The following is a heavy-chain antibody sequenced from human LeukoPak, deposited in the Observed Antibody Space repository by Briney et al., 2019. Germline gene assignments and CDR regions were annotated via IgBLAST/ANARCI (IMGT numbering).Heavy chain of an antibody. V-gene: IGHV3-30*18. J-gene: IGHJ4*02. CDR2: ISSDGNIK. CDR3: AKVGRGAIEAD. Sequence: PGGSLRLSRAGAGFTFSDFGMHWVRQAPGKGLQWLAMISSDGNIKVSLDSVKGRFTTSRENSKNTLYLEMTRLSVEDTAVYYCAKVGRGAIEADWGQGTLVIVSS. D-gene: IGHD3-10*01. CDR1: GFTFSDFG.